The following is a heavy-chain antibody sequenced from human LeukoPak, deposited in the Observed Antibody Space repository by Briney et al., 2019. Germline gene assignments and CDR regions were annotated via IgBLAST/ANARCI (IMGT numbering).Heavy chain of an antibody. D-gene: IGHD1-1*01. Sequence: GXXLXIXXQASXYSXXXYWIGXXXXXXXXXXXXVGXXFPDDSDTRYTPAFHGQVTISADKSINTAYLQLTSLKASDTAMYYCATTSGTMGSYYYYMDVWGRGTTVTVSS. V-gene: IGHV5-51*01. CDR2: XFPDDSDT. CDR3: ATTSGTMGSYYYYMDV. CDR1: XYSXXXYW. J-gene: IGHJ6*03.